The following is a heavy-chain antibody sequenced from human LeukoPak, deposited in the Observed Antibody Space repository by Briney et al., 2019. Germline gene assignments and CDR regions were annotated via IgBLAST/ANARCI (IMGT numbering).Heavy chain of an antibody. V-gene: IGHV3-30-3*01. CDR3: ARDIDGLNWFDP. CDR1: GFTFSSYV. J-gene: IGHJ5*02. CDR2: ISYDGSNK. Sequence: GGSLRLSCAASGFTFSSYVMHWVRQAPGKGLEWVTVISYDGSNKYYADSVKGRFTISRDNSKNTLYLQMNSLRAEDTAVYYCARDIDGLNWFDPWGQGTLVTVSS. D-gene: IGHD5-24*01.